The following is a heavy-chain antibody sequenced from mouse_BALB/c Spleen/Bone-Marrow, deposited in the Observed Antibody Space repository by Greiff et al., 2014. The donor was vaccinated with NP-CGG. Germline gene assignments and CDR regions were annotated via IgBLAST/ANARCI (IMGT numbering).Heavy chain of an antibody. J-gene: IGHJ2*01. V-gene: IGHV14-3*02. Sequence: VQLQQSGTDLVKPGASVKLSCTASGFNIKDTYMHWVKQRPEQGLYWIGRIDPASGNIQYDPKFQGRAAITADTSSNTAYLQLSSLTSEDTAVYYCASLTGTFDYWGQGTPLTVSS. D-gene: IGHD4-1*01. CDR1: GFNIKDTY. CDR3: ASLTGTFDY. CDR2: IDPASGNI.